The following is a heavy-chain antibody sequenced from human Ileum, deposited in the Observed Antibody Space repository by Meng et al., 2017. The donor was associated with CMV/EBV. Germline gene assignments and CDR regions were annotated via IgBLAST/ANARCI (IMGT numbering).Heavy chain of an antibody. D-gene: IGHD3-9*01. CDR2: VYHTGRT. V-gene: IGHV4-39*07. CDR1: GDPINSSSYY. J-gene: IGHJ4*02. CDR3: ARFDILTGFAIDH. Sequence: HWKESGPGLVNPFETLSLTWTVSGDPINSSSYYWGWVSQSPGKELDWIGSVYHTGRTYHNPSLKSRVTISIHTSKNQFSLKLSSVTVADTALYYCARFDILTGFAIDHWGQGPLVTVSS.